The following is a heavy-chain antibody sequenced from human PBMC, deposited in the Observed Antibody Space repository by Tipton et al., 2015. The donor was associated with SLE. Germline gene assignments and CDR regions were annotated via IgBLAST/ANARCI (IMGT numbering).Heavy chain of an antibody. V-gene: IGHV4-59*01. CDR2: IYYSGST. D-gene: IGHD2-15*01. Sequence: TLSLTCTVFGDSISSYYWSWIRQPPGKGLEWIGYIYYSGSTNYNPSLKSRVTISVDTSKNQFSLRLSSVTAADTAVYYCARTKSSGAVGWYFDLWGRGTLVTVSS. CDR1: GDSISSYY. J-gene: IGHJ2*01. CDR3: ARTKSSGAVGWYFDL.